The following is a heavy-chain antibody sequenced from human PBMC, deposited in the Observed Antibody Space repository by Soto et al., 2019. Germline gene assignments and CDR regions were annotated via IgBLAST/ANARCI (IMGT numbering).Heavy chain of an antibody. Sequence: PSETLSLTCAVSGGSISSGGYSWSWIRQPPGKGLEWIGYIYHSGSTYYNPSLKSRVTISVDRSKNQFSLKLSSVTAADTAVYYCARAEYYYDSSGYYSYYFDYWGQGTLVTVSS. J-gene: IGHJ4*02. V-gene: IGHV4-30-2*01. D-gene: IGHD3-22*01. CDR1: GGSISSGGYS. CDR3: ARAEYYYDSSGYYSYYFDY. CDR2: IYHSGST.